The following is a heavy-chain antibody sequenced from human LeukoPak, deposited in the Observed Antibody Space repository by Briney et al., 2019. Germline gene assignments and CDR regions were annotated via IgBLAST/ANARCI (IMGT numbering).Heavy chain of an antibody. V-gene: IGHV5-51*01. D-gene: IGHD3-3*01. CDR2: IYPGDSDT. J-gene: IGHJ5*02. CDR1: GYNFPTYW. CDR3: ARTQGTIWSGYYNWFDP. Sequence: GESLKISCKGSGYNFPTYWIGWVRQMPGKGLEWMGIIYPGDSDTRYSPSFQGQVTISADKSISTAYLQWSSLKASDTAMYYCARTQGTIWSGYYNWFDPWGQGTLITVSS.